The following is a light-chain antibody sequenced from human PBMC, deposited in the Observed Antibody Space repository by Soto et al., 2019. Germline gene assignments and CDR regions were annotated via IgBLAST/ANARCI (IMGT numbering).Light chain of an antibody. CDR2: GAS. CDR3: HQYTGSPHS. J-gene: IGKJ4*01. V-gene: IGKV3-20*01. Sequence: EIVLTQAPDTLSLSPGERATLSCRASQSVGNNYLAWYQQKPGQAPRLLIYGASSRATGIPDRFSGSVSGTDFTLTISRLEPEDFAVYYCHQYTGSPHSFGGGTKVEI. CDR1: QSVGNNY.